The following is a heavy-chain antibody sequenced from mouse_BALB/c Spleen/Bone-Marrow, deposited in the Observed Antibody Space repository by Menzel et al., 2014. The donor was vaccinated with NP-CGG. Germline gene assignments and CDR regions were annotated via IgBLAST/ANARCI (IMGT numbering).Heavy chain of an antibody. J-gene: IGHJ4*01. CDR3: ASPYGNYDAMDY. Sequence: VKLQESGAELARPGASVKLSCKASGYTFTSYWMHWVKQRPGQGLEWIGAIYPGDGDTRYTQKFRGKATLTADKSSNTAYMQLSSLTSEDSAVYFCASPYGNYDAMDYWGQGTSVTVSS. V-gene: IGHV1-87*01. CDR1: GYTFTSYW. CDR2: IYPGDGDT. D-gene: IGHD2-1*01.